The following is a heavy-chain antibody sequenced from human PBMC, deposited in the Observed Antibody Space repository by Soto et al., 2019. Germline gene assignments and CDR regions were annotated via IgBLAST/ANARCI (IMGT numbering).Heavy chain of an antibody. J-gene: IGHJ2*01. CDR1: GFTFSSYS. D-gene: IGHD1-1*01. V-gene: IGHV3-21*01. CDR2: ISSSSTYI. Sequence: EVQLVESGGGLVKPGGSLRLSCAASGFTFSSYSMNWVRQATGKGLEWVSSISSSSTYIYYADSLKGRFTISRDSAKNSLYLQMYSLRAEDTAVYYCARLLEGDYWYFDLWGRGTLVTVSS. CDR3: ARLLEGDYWYFDL.